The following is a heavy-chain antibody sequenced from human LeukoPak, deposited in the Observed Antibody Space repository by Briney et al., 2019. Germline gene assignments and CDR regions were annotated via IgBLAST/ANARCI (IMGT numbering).Heavy chain of an antibody. V-gene: IGHV3-9*01. D-gene: IGHD2-2*01. CDR2: INWSGDRI. CDR3: AGGRTDIVVVPATLRNYYFDY. Sequence: GRSLRLSCAASGFTFDDYAMHWVRQAPGKGLEWVSGINWSGDRIGYADSVKGRFTISRDNAKKSLYLQMNSLRAEDTAVYYCAGGRTDIVVVPATLRNYYFDYWGQGTLVTVSS. J-gene: IGHJ4*02. CDR1: GFTFDDYA.